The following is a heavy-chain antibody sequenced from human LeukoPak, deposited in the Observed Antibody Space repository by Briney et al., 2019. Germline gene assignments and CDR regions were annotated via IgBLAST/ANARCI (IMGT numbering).Heavy chain of an antibody. CDR1: GFTFSGSA. CDR3: TSWADSGNYYRGDDY. J-gene: IGHJ4*02. V-gene: IGHV3-73*01. D-gene: IGHD3-10*01. Sequence: GGSLRLSCAASGFTFSGSAMHWVRQASGKGLECIGRIRTKANDYATAYAASVKGRFTISRDDSKNTAYLQMNSLKTEDTAVYHCTSWADSGNYYRGDDYWGQGTLVTVSS. CDR2: IRTKANDYAT.